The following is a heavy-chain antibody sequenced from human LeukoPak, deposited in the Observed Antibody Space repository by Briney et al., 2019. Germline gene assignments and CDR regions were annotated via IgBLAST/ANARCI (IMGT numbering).Heavy chain of an antibody. Sequence: GGSLRLSRAASGFTFSSHAMSWVRQAPGKGLEWVSTISGSGGSTYYADSVRGRFTISRDNPKNTLYLQMNSLRAEDTAVYYCAKDRDSSGYYDYWGQGTLVTVSS. CDR1: GFTFSSHA. J-gene: IGHJ4*02. CDR2: ISGSGGST. V-gene: IGHV3-23*01. D-gene: IGHD3-22*01. CDR3: AKDRDSSGYYDY.